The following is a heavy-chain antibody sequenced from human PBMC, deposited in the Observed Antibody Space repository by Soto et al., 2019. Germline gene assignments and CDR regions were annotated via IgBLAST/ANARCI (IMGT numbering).Heavy chain of an antibody. Sequence: SETLSLTCAVSGASISSNILWSWVRQPPGQGLEWIAEIFHRGTTNYNPSLKSRVTISVDKSKNQFSLKLSSVTAADSAVYYCARVPLSGWFDYWGLGTLVTVS. D-gene: IGHD6-19*01. V-gene: IGHV4-4*02. CDR1: GASISSNIL. CDR3: ARVPLSGWFDY. CDR2: IFHRGTT. J-gene: IGHJ5*01.